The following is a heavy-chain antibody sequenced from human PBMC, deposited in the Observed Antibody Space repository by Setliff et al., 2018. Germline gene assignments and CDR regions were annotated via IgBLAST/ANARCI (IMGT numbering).Heavy chain of an antibody. D-gene: IGHD1-26*01. CDR1: GASITSGGFY. V-gene: IGHV4-61*09. Sequence: SETLSLTCSVSGASITSGGFYWTWIRQPAGKGLEWIGHISPSGSTTYNPSVKSRVTISLDTSKNHFSLKLDSVTAADTARDYCSRSPSSGAYWNPRPFYADYWARGTLVTVSS. J-gene: IGHJ4*02. CDR3: SRSPSSGAYWNPRPFYADY. CDR2: ISPSGST.